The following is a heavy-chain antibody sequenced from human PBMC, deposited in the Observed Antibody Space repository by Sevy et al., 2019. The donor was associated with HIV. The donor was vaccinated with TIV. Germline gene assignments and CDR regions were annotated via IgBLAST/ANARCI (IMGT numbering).Heavy chain of an antibody. CDR3: ARDPGIAVAGEYYFDF. V-gene: IGHV4-59*13. Sequence: SETLSLTCTVSGGSISSYYWSWIRQPPGKGLEWIGYIYYSGSTNYHPSLKSRVTISVDTSKNQFSLKLTSVTAADTAVYYCARDPGIAVAGEYYFDFWGQRTLVTVSS. D-gene: IGHD6-19*01. CDR1: GGSISSYY. J-gene: IGHJ4*02. CDR2: IYYSGST.